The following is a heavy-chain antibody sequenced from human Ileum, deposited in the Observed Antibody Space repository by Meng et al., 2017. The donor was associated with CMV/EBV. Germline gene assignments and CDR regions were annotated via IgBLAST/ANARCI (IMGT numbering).Heavy chain of an antibody. CDR1: GGSFSGYY. CDR3: ARGRYCSSTSCRSLPKGGLYY. D-gene: IGHD2-2*01. Sequence: SETLSLTCAVYGGSFSGYYWSWIRQPPGKGLEWIGEINHSGSTNYNPSLKSRVTISVDTSKNQFSLKLSSVTAADTAVYYCARGRYCSSTSCRSLPKGGLYYCGQGTLVTVSS. V-gene: IGHV4-34*01. J-gene: IGHJ4*02. CDR2: INHSGST.